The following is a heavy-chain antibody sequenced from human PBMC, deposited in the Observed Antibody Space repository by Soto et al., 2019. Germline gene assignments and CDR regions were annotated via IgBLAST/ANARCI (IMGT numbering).Heavy chain of an antibody. D-gene: IGHD2-21*01. CDR1: GFTFSSYG. V-gene: IGHV3-33*01. CDR2: IWYDGSNK. CDR3: ASGTLLYYFDY. Sequence: QVQLVESGGGVVQPGRSLRLSCAASGFTFSSYGMHWVRQAPGKGLEWVAVIWYDGSNKYYADSVKGRFTISRDNSKDTLYLQMNSLRAEDTAVYYCASGTLLYYFDYLGLGTLVSVST. J-gene: IGHJ4*02.